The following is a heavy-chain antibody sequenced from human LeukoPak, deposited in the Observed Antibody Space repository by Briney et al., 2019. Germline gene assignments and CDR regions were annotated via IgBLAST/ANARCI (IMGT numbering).Heavy chain of an antibody. V-gene: IGHV4-59*11. D-gene: IGHD3-10*01. CDR2: IYYSGST. Sequence: SETLSLTCTVSSGSISSHYWSWIRQPPGKGLEWIGYIYYSGSTNYNPSLRSRVTISVDTSKNQFSLKLSSVTAADTAVYYCARDAGQPGDYYYYYYMDVWGKGTTVTVSS. J-gene: IGHJ6*03. CDR3: ARDAGQPGDYYYYYYMDV. CDR1: SGSISSHY.